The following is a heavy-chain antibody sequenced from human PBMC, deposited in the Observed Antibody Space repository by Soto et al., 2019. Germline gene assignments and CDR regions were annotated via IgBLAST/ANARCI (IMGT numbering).Heavy chain of an antibody. D-gene: IGHD4-17*01. J-gene: IGHJ4*02. CDR2: MYHSGNT. CDR1: GYSITSGYY. CDR3: ARDRPGPTVTTFDY. V-gene: IGHV4-38-2*02. Sequence: SETLSLTCSVSGYSITSGYYWGWIRQPPGKGLEWIGSMYHSGNTHYNASLKSRVTISVDTSKNKFSLKLVSVTAADTAVYYCARDRPGPTVTTFDYWGQGTLVTVSS.